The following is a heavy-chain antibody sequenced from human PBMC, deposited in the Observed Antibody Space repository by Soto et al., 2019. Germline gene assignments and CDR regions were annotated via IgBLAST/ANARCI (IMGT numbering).Heavy chain of an antibody. V-gene: IGHV3-23*01. CDR2: ISGSGGST. Sequence: EVQLLESGGGLVQPGGSLRLSCAASGFTFSSYAMSWVRQAPGKGLEWVSAISGSGGSTYYADSVKGRFTISRDNSKNSLYLQMNSLRAEDTAVYYCAKDRPSNIKEGKGNVGCAFDIWGQGTMVTVSS. J-gene: IGHJ3*02. CDR3: AKDRPSNIKEGKGNVGCAFDI. D-gene: IGHD2-15*01. CDR1: GFTFSSYA.